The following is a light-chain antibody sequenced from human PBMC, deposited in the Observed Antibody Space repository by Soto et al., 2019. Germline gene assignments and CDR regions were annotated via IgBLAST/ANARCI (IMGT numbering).Light chain of an antibody. CDR1: SSNIGSNT. CDR3: ATWDDSLDGWV. J-gene: IGLJ3*02. CDR2: RNI. V-gene: IGLV1-44*01. Sequence: QSVLTQSPSASATPGQTVTISCSGGSSNIGSNTVTWYQKVPRTAPKLLIHRNIQRPSGVPDRFSGSKSGTSASLAISGLLSEDEADYYCATWDDSLDGWVFGGGTKLTVL.